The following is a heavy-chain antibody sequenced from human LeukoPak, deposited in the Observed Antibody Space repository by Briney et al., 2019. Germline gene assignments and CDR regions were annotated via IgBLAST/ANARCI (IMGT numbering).Heavy chain of an antibody. D-gene: IGHD2-2*02. Sequence: ASVKVSCKASGYTFTNYYMHWVRQDPGQGLQWMGIINPSGGSTSYAQKFQDRVTMTRDMPTSTAYMELSSLRSDDTAVYYCARGGGMPENAVLPATILYYFYYMDVWGEGTTVTVSS. V-gene: IGHV1-46*01. CDR3: ARGGGMPENAVLPATILYYFYYMDV. CDR1: GYTFTNYY. CDR2: INPSGGST. J-gene: IGHJ6*03.